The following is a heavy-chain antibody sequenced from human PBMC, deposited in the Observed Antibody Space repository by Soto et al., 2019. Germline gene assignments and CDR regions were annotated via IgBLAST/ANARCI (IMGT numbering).Heavy chain of an antibody. CDR2: IHTAKGNA. Sequence: ASVKVSCKASGYTFISYAIHWVRQAPGQRLEWMGWIHTAKGNAKYSQKFEARVTLTRDTAASTAYMELNSLRSDDTAVYYCARDPIWTYTWNYARLNYLDPWGQGTLVTVSS. D-gene: IGHD1-7*01. V-gene: IGHV1-3*04. CDR3: ARDPIWTYTWNYARLNYLDP. CDR1: GYTFISYA. J-gene: IGHJ5*02.